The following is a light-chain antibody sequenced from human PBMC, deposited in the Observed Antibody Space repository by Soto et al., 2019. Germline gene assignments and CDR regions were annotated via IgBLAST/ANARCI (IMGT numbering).Light chain of an antibody. J-gene: IGKJ5*01. CDR1: QTVRNNY. Sequence: EFVLTQSPGTLSLSPGERATLSCRASQTVRNNYLAWYQQKPGQAPRLLIYGAFNRATGIPARFSGSGSGTDFTLTINSLEPEDFAVYYCQQRNIWPPVTFGQGTRLEIK. CDR2: GAF. CDR3: QQRNIWPPVT. V-gene: IGKV3-11*01.